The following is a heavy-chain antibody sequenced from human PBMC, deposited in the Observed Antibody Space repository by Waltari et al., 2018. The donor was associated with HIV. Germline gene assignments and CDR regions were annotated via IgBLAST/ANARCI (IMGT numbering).Heavy chain of an antibody. CDR3: ARGAPSLDLNKFHHYAMDV. CDR2: GMPHTGRS. Sequence: QVLLVQSGAEVKRPGASMTISCTASGYMFNIYDITWVRQASTHGLAWVGWGMPHTGRSDFAERFHGRVTMTSNMSSNTAYLEMTSLTSDDTAVYYCARGAPSLDLNKFHHYAMDVWGQGTTIVVS. CDR1: GYMFNIYD. D-gene: IGHD2-2*01. V-gene: IGHV1-8*01. J-gene: IGHJ6*02.